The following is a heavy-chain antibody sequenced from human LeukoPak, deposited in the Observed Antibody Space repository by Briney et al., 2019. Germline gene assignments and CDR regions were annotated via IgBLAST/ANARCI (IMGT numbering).Heavy chain of an antibody. Sequence: GASVKVSCKASGGTFSSSPISWVRQAPGQGLEWMGGIIPIFGTANYAQKFQGRVTITADESTSTAYMELSSLRSEDTAVYYCARDGEGDGYIGSGFDYWGQGTLVTVSS. CDR3: ARDGEGDGYIGSGFDY. V-gene: IGHV1-69*13. CDR1: GGTFSSSP. J-gene: IGHJ4*02. D-gene: IGHD5-24*01. CDR2: IIPIFGTA.